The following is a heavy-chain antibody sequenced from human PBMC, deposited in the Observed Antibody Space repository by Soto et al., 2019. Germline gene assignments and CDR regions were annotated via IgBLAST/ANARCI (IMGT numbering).Heavy chain of an antibody. CDR1: GGTFSSYA. Sequence: ASVKVSCKASGGTFSSYAISWVRQAPGQGLEWMGGIIPIFGTANYAQKFQGRVTITADESTSTAYMELSSLRSEDTAVYYCASFTVTTSGREFDYWGQGTLVTVSS. D-gene: IGHD4-17*01. CDR3: ASFTVTTSGREFDY. V-gene: IGHV1-69*13. J-gene: IGHJ4*02. CDR2: IIPIFGTA.